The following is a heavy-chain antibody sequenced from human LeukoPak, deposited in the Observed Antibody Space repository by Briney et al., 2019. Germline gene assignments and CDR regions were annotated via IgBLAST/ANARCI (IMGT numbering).Heavy chain of an antibody. D-gene: IGHD5-18*01. CDR3: ARAWWSYGPFRRYGYYYYMDV. CDR1: GYTFTSHG. V-gene: IGHV1-18*01. CDR2: ISTYNGNT. Sequence: ASVKVSCKASGYTFTSHGISWVRQAPGQGLEWMGWISTYNGNTNYAQKLQGRVTMTTDTSTSTAYMELRSLRSDDTAVYYCARAWWSYGPFRRYGYYYYMDVWGKGTTVTISS. J-gene: IGHJ6*03.